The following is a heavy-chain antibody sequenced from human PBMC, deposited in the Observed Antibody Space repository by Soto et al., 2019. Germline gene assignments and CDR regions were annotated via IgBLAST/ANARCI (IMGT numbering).Heavy chain of an antibody. D-gene: IGHD1-1*01. CDR2: LSGSGGSK. Sequence: EVQLLESGGGLMQPGGSLRLSCAASGFTFRSFAMTWVRQAPGRGLEWVASLSGSGGSKHFADAVKGRFTISRDNSNNSLCLQMISLIVEDTAIYYCARWCPNWKRSWYFDLWGRGTLVAVSS. CDR1: GFTFRSFA. J-gene: IGHJ2*01. CDR3: ARWCPNWKRSWYFDL. V-gene: IGHV3-23*01.